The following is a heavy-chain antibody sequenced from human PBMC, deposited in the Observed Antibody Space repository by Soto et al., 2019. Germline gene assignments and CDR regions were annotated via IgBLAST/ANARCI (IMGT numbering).Heavy chain of an antibody. V-gene: IGHV1-2*02. CDR3: ARVREWYYYGSGSSNWFDP. D-gene: IGHD3-10*01. Sequence: ASVKVSCKASGYTFTGYYMHWVRQAPGQGLEWMGWINPNSGGTNYAQKFQGRVTMTRDTSISTAYMELSRLRSDDTAVYYCARVREWYYYGSGSSNWFDPWGQGPLVTVYS. J-gene: IGHJ5*02. CDR2: INPNSGGT. CDR1: GYTFTGYY.